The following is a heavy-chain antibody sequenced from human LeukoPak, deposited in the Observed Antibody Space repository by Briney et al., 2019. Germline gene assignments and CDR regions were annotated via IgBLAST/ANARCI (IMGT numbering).Heavy chain of an antibody. D-gene: IGHD5-24*01. CDR2: IYYSGST. Sequence: SETLSLTCTVSGGSISSYYWSWIRQPPGKGLEWIGYIYYSGSTNYNPSLKSRVTISVNTSKNQFSLKLSSVTAADTAVYYCARVEMATIIHYWGQGTLVTVSS. J-gene: IGHJ4*02. CDR1: GGSISSYY. CDR3: ARVEMATIIHY. V-gene: IGHV4-59*01.